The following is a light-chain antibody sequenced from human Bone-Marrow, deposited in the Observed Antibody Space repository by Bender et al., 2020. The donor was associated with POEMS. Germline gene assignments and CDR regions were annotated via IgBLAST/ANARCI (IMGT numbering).Light chain of an antibody. V-gene: IGLV3-25*03. CDR1: VLAKEF. CDR2: KDS. Sequence: SFELTQPSSVSVSPGQTANITCSGDVLAKEFARWFQQKPGQAPVLVICKDSERPSGIPERFSGSNSGTTVTLTISGVQAEDEGDYYCQSADSSGTYPVVFGGGTKLTVL. CDR3: QSADSSGTYPVV. J-gene: IGLJ3*02.